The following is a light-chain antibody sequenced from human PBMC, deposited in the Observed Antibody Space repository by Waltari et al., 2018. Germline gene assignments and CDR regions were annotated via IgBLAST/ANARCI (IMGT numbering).Light chain of an antibody. V-gene: IGLV2-14*03. CDR3: SAYTATDTYV. CDR2: DVS. Sequence: SALTQPASMSGSPGQSITISYTGTRSDIGLYDYVSCYSHHPGKAPTLIISDVSQRXXXXXXXXSVSKSGYTASLTISGLQTEDEADYYCSAYTATDTYVFGSGTTVTVL. CDR1: RSDIGLYDY. J-gene: IGLJ1*01.